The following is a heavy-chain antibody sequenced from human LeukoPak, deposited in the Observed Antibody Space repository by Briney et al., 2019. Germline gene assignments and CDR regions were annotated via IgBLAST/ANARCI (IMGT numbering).Heavy chain of an antibody. D-gene: IGHD3-10*01. CDR1: GFTFSDYY. Sequence: GGSLRLSCAASGFTFSDYYMSWIRQAPGKGLEWVSYISSSGSTIYYADSVKGRVTISRDNAKNSLYVKMDSLRAEDTAVYYCARRFYGSGSFFFDYWGQGTLVTVSS. V-gene: IGHV3-11*01. CDR3: ARRFYGSGSFFFDY. CDR2: ISSSGSTI. J-gene: IGHJ4*02.